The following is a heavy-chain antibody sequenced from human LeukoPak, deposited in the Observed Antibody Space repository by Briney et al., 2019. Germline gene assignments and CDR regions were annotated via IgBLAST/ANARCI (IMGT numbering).Heavy chain of an antibody. Sequence: GGSLRLSCAASGFTFSSCGMHWVRQAPGKGLEWVAVIWYDGSNKYYADSVKGRFTISRDNSKNTLYLQMNSLRAEDTAVYYCARSPLEYCSGGSCYALSYYYYGMDVWGQGTTVTVSS. CDR1: GFTFSSCG. CDR3: ARSPLEYCSGGSCYALSYYYYGMDV. J-gene: IGHJ6*02. CDR2: IWYDGSNK. D-gene: IGHD2-15*01. V-gene: IGHV3-33*01.